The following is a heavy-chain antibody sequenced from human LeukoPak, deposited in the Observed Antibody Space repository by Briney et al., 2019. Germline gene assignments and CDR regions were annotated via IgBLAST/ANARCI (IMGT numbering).Heavy chain of an antibody. CDR3: AREGAAAVDY. V-gene: IGHV3-23*01. D-gene: IGHD2-2*01. CDR2: ISGSGDTT. Sequence: PGGSLRLSCADSGFTFNNYAITWVRQAPGKGLEWVSGISGSGDTTYYADSVKGRFAISRDNSKNTLYLQMNSLRAEDTAVYHCAREGAAAVDYWGQGTLVTVSS. J-gene: IGHJ4*02. CDR1: GFTFNNYA.